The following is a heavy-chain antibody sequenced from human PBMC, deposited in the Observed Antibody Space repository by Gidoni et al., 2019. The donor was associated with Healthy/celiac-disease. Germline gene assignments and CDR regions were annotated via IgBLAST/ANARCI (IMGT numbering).Heavy chain of an antibody. CDR3: AREGPNPSRSWYIKYWYFDL. J-gene: IGHJ2*01. CDR2: IYSGGST. D-gene: IGHD6-13*01. Sequence: EVQLVESGGGLIQPGGSLRLSCAASGFTVSSNYMSWVRQAPGEGREGGSVIYSGGSTYYADSLKGRFTISRDNSKNTLYLQMNSLRAEDTAVYYCAREGPNPSRSWYIKYWYFDLWGRGTLVTVSS. V-gene: IGHV3-53*01. CDR1: GFTVSSNY.